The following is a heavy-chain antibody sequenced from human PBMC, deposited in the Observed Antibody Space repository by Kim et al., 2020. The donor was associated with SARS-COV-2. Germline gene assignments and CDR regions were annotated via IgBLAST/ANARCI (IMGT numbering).Heavy chain of an antibody. CDR1: GGSFSGYY. CDR3: ARGQWGGSGFTTPFYYYY. CDR2: INHSGST. J-gene: IGHJ6*01. V-gene: IGHV4-34*01. Sequence: SETLSLTCAVYGGSFSGYYWSWIRQPPGKGLEWIGEINHSGSTNYNPSLKSRVTISVDTSKNQFSLKLSSVTAADTAVYYCARGQWGGSGFTTPFYYYY. D-gene: IGHD3-10*01.